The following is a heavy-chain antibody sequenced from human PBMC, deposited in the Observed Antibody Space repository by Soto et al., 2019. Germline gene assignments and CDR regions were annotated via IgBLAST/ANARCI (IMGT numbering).Heavy chain of an antibody. CDR1: GGSISSGGDY. CDR2: IDYSGST. CDR3: ARGGCSGGSCFSFDY. D-gene: IGHD2-15*01. V-gene: IGHV4-31*03. J-gene: IGHJ4*02. Sequence: QVQLQESGPGLVKPSQTLSLTCTVSGGSISSGGDYWSWIRQHPGRGLEWIGYIDYSGSTYYNPSLKSRVTISVDTSQSPFSLQLSSVTAADTAVYYCARGGCSGGSCFSFDYWGQGTLVTVSS.